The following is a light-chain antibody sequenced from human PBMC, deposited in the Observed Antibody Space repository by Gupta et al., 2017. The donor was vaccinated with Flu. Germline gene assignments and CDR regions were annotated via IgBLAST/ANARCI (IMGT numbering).Light chain of an antibody. CDR1: QNINSW. J-gene: IGKJ1*01. CDR2: KAS. V-gene: IGKV1-5*03. CDR3: QQENDYPWT. Sequence: PATLAASVGYRVALTCRASQNINSWLAWYQQKPGKAPKLVIYKASTVQSGVPSRFGGSGSETEFTLTISSLQPDDFATYYFQQENDYPWTVGQGTKVEIK.